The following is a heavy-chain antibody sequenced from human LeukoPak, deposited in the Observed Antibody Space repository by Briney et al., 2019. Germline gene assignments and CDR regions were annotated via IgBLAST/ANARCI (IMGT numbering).Heavy chain of an antibody. Sequence: GGSLRLSCAASGFTFSSYDMHWVRQATGKGLEWVSAIGTAGDTYYPGSVKGRFTISRENAKNSLYLQMNSLRAGDTAVYYCARGAGGYSGYDYFDYWGQGTLVTVSS. D-gene: IGHD5-12*01. CDR2: IGTAGDT. CDR1: GFTFSSYD. V-gene: IGHV3-13*01. J-gene: IGHJ4*02. CDR3: ARGAGGYSGYDYFDY.